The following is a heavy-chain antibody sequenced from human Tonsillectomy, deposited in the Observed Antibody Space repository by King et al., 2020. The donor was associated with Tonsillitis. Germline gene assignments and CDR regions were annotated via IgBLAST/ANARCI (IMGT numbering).Heavy chain of an antibody. CDR2: ISSSISYI. V-gene: IGHV3-21*01. D-gene: IGHD1-14*01. J-gene: IGHJ4*02. CDR1: GFTFSSYS. CDR3: ASRPPFDY. Sequence: VQLVESGGGLVKPGGSLRLSCAASGFTFSSYSMNWVRQAPGKGLEWVSSISSSISYIYYADSVKGRFTISKDNAKNSLYLQMNSLRAEDTAVYYCASRPPFDYWGQGTLVTVSS.